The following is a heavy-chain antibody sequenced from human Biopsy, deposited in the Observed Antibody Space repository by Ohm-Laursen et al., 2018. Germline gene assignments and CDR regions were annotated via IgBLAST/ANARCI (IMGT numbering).Heavy chain of an antibody. Sequence: SLRLSCAASGFTVSNKYMSWVRQAPGKGLEWVSVIYTGGTTHYADSVRGRFTISRDNSKNTLYLQMNSLRAEDTAVYYFARLGSGDYFPTFFDFWGQGALVTVSS. CDR1: GFTVSNKY. J-gene: IGHJ4*02. D-gene: IGHD5-12*01. CDR3: ARLGSGDYFPTFFDF. V-gene: IGHV3-53*01. CDR2: IYTGGTT.